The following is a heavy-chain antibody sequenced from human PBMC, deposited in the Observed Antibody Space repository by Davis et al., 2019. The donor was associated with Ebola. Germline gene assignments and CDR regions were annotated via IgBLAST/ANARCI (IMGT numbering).Heavy chain of an antibody. Sequence: GGSLRLSCAASGFTFSSYWMSWVRQAPGKGLEWVANIKQDGSEKYYVDSVKGRFTISRDNAKNSLYLQMNSLRAEDTAVYYCAKDSDFWSGYPDYWGQGTLVTVSS. CDR1: GFTFSSYW. CDR2: IKQDGSEK. CDR3: AKDSDFWSGYPDY. J-gene: IGHJ4*02. V-gene: IGHV3-7*03. D-gene: IGHD3-3*01.